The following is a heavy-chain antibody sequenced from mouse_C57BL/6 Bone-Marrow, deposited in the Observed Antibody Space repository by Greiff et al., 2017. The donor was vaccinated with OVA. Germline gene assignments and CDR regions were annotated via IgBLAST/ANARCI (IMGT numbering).Heavy chain of an antibody. Sequence: QVQLQQPGAELVRPGSSVKLSCKASGYTFTSYWMHWVKQRPIQGLEWIGNIDPSDSETHYNQKFKDKATLTVDKSSSTAYMQLSSLTSEDSAVYYCARTGTSHYFDYWGQGTTLTVSS. CDR2: IDPSDSET. J-gene: IGHJ2*01. D-gene: IGHD4-1*01. V-gene: IGHV1-52*01. CDR1: GYTFTSYW. CDR3: ARTGTSHYFDY.